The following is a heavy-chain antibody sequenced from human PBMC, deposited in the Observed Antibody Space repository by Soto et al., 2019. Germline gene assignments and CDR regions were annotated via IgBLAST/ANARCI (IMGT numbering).Heavy chain of an antibody. V-gene: IGHV1-2*02. CDR1: GYTFTGYY. Sequence: ASVKVSCKASGYTFTGYYMHWVRQAPGQGLEWMGWINPNSGGTNYAQKFQGRVTMTRDTSISTAYMELSRLRSDDTAVYYCARERDSSGWQGYYYGMDVWGQGTTVTVSS. D-gene: IGHD6-19*01. CDR2: INPNSGGT. J-gene: IGHJ6*02. CDR3: ARERDSSGWQGYYYGMDV.